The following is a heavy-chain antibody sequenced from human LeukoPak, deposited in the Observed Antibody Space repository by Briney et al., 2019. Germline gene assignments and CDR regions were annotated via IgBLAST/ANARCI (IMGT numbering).Heavy chain of an antibody. V-gene: IGHV3-53*01. J-gene: IGHJ4*02. CDR1: GFTVSSNY. D-gene: IGHD5-24*01. CDR2: IYSGGST. Sequence: HPGGSLRLSCAASGFTVSSNYMSWVRQAPGKGLEWVSVIYSGGSTYYADSVKGRFTISRDNSKNTLYLQMNSLRAEDTAVYYCARERWLQSSSYDYWGQGTLVTVSS. CDR3: ARERWLQSSSYDY.